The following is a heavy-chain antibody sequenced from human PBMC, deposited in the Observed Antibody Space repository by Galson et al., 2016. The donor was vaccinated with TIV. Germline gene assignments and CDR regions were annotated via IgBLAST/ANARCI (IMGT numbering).Heavy chain of an antibody. CDR1: GGSISGYY. V-gene: IGHV4-59*01. Sequence: SETLSLTCTASGGSISGYYWSWIRQAPGKGLDWIGYIYYTGTTHYSPSLKSRVTISVDMSKNQFSLHLNSVTAADTAVYYCARTAYWSGYEDFWGQGTLVTVSS. D-gene: IGHD3-3*01. CDR2: IYYTGTT. CDR3: ARTAYWSGYEDF. J-gene: IGHJ4*02.